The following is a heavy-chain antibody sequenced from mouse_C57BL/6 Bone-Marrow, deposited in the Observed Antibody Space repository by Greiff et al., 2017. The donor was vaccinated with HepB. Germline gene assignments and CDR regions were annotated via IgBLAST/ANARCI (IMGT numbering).Heavy chain of an antibody. CDR1: GYTFTSYW. CDR3: ARRDWKSWDYAMDY. Sequence: QVQLQQPGAELVKPGASVKLSCKASGYTFTSYWMHWVKQRPGQGLEWIGMIHPNSGSTNYNEKFKSKATLTVDKSSSTAYMQLSSLTSEDSAVYYCARRDWKSWDYAMDYWGQGTSVTVSS. J-gene: IGHJ4*01. D-gene: IGHD4-1*01. V-gene: IGHV1-64*01. CDR2: IHPNSGST.